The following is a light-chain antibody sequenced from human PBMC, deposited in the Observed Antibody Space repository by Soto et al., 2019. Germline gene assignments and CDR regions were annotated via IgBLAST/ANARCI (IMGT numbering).Light chain of an antibody. CDR3: QQYGSSRT. J-gene: IGKJ4*01. CDR2: GAS. V-gene: IGKV3-20*01. Sequence: EIVLTQSPGTLSLSPGERATLSCRASQSVSSSYLAWYQQKPGQAPRLLIYGASSRATGIPDRFSGSGSGTXXTLTXXXXXPXXXXVXYCQQYGSSRTFGGGTKVEIK. CDR1: QSVSSSY.